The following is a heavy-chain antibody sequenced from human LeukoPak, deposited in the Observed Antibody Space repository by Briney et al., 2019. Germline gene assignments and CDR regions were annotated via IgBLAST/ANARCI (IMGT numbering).Heavy chain of an antibody. J-gene: IGHJ3*02. CDR2: IKQDGSDQ. D-gene: IGHD6-13*01. Sequence: PGGSLRLSCAASGFTFSSYWMTWVRQAPGKGLEWVANIKQDGSDQYYVDSIKGRFTISRDNAENSLYLQMNSLRAEDTAVYYCARDLEQQLVRAFDIWGQGTMVTVSS. CDR1: GFTFSSYW. CDR3: ARDLEQQLVRAFDI. V-gene: IGHV3-7*01.